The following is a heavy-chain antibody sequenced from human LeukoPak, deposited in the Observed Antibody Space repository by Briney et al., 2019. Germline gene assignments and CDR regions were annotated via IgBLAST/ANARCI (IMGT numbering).Heavy chain of an antibody. Sequence: PGGSLRLSCATSGFNFDHYAMHWVRQAPGKGLEWVSLISWDGVSIYYADSVRGRVTISRDNSKNSLYLQMNSLRVEDTALYYCARDISAYYDGSGYFYPGYWGQGTLVTVSS. CDR3: ARDISAYYDGSGYFYPGY. D-gene: IGHD3-22*01. V-gene: IGHV3-43D*03. CDR2: ISWDGVSI. J-gene: IGHJ4*02. CDR1: GFNFDHYA.